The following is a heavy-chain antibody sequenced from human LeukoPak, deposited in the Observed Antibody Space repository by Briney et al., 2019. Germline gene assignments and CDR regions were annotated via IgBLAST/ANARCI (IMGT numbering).Heavy chain of an antibody. CDR3: AREGYCSGGSCDYMDV. Sequence: GGSLRLSCAASGFTFSSYAMSWVRQAPGKGLEWVSAISGSGGSTYYADSVKGRFTISRDNSKNTLYLQMNSLRAEDTAVYYCAREGYCSGGSCDYMDVWGKGTTVTVSS. D-gene: IGHD2-15*01. CDR1: GFTFSSYA. CDR2: ISGSGGST. V-gene: IGHV3-23*01. J-gene: IGHJ6*03.